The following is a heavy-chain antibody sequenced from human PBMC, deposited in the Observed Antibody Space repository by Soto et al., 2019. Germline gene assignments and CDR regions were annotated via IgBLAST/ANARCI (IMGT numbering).Heavy chain of an antibody. CDR2: IYYSGST. CDR3: ARTKFRRGEFDY. Sequence: QLQLQESGPGLVEPSETLSLTCTVSGGSISSSSYYWGWIRQPPGKGLEWIGSIYYSGSTYYNPSLKSRVTISVDTSKNQFSLKLSSVTAADTAVYYCARTKFRRGEFDYWGQGTLVTVSS. V-gene: IGHV4-39*01. CDR1: GGSISSSSYY. D-gene: IGHD2-21*01. J-gene: IGHJ4*02.